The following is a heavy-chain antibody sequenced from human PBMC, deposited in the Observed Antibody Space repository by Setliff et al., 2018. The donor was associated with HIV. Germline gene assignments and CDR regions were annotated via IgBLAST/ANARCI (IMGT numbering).Heavy chain of an antibody. CDR3: ARDDSSGYYLDAFDM. V-gene: IGHV4-59*11. CDR1: GGPLSGHY. D-gene: IGHD3-22*01. CDR2: IYYSGST. Sequence: SETLSLTCAVYGGPLSGHYWSWIRQPPGKGLEWIGYIYYSGSTNYNPSLKSRVTISVDTSKNQFSLKLSSVTAADTAVYYCARDDSSGYYLDAFDMWGQGKMVTVSS. J-gene: IGHJ3*02.